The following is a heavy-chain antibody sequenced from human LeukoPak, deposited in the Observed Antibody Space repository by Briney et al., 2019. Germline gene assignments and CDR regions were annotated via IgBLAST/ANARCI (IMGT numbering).Heavy chain of an antibody. J-gene: IGHJ4*02. CDR1: GGTFSSYA. Sequence: EASVKVSCKASGGTFSSYAISWVRQAPGQGLEWMGWISAYNGNTNYAQKLQGRVTMTTDTSTSTAYMELRSLRSDDTAVYYCASSLSGRTDYFDYWGQGTLVTVSS. V-gene: IGHV1-18*01. CDR2: ISAYNGNT. CDR3: ASSLSGRTDYFDY. D-gene: IGHD1-1*01.